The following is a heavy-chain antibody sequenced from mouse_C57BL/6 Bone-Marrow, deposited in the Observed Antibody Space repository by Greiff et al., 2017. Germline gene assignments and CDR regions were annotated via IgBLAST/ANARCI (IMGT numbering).Heavy chain of an antibody. J-gene: IGHJ3*01. V-gene: IGHV14-1*01. CDR1: GFNIKDYY. CDR2: IDPEDGDT. CDR3: TITTVGGFAY. Sequence: EVQLQQSGAELVRPGASVKLSCTASGFNIKDYYMHWVKQRPEQGLEWIGRIDPEDGDTEYAPKFQGKATMTADTSSNTAYLQPSSLTSEDTAVYYCTITTVGGFAYWGQGTLVTVSA. D-gene: IGHD1-1*01.